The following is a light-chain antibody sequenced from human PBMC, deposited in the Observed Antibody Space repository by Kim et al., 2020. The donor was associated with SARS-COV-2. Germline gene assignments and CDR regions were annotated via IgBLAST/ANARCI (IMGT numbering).Light chain of an antibody. V-gene: IGKV2-28*01. J-gene: IGKJ2*01. CDR2: LGS. CDR3: MQALQTPPT. CDR1: QSLLHTSGHNY. Sequence: IVITQSPLTLPVTPGEPASISCISSQSLLHTSGHNYVDWYLQKPGQSPQLLIYLGSNRASGVPDRFSGSGSGTYFTLKISRVETEDIGVYYCMQALQTPPTFGQGTKLEI.